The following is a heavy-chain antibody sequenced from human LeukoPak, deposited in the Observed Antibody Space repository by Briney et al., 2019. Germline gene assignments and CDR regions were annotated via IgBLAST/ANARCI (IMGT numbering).Heavy chain of an antibody. D-gene: IGHD5-24*01. CDR1: GGSISSGVSY. Sequence: SQTLSLTCTVSGGSISSGVSYWSWIRQRPGQGLEWIGYIYHSGTTYYSPSLKSRVTISVDTSKNQFSLKLSSMTAADTAVYYCARDSRDGYSHFDSWGQGTLVTVSS. CDR3: ARDSRDGYSHFDS. CDR2: IYHSGTT. V-gene: IGHV4-31*03. J-gene: IGHJ4*02.